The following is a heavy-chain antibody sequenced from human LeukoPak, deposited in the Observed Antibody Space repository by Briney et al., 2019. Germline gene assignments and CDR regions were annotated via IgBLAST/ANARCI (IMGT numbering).Heavy chain of an antibody. D-gene: IGHD5-18*01. Sequence: GGSLRLSCGASGFIFSGYWMTWVRQAPGRGLEWVASIKREGSEKYYVDSVKGRFNISRDNAKNSLYLQMISLRAEDTAVYYCARADSGSYSRYYYYYMDVWGKGTTVTGSS. J-gene: IGHJ6*03. V-gene: IGHV3-7*04. CDR1: GFIFSGYW. CDR2: IKREGSEK. CDR3: ARADSGSYSRYYYYYMDV.